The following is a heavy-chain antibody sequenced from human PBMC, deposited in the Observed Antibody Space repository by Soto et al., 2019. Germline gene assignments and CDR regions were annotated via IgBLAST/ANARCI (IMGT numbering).Heavy chain of an antibody. CDR2: ISSSSSTI. V-gene: IGHV3-48*02. J-gene: IGHJ3*02. CDR1: GFTFSSYS. CDR3: ARDGVYDSSGYYYGVAFDI. Sequence: GGSLRLSCAASGFTFSSYSMKWVRQAPGKGLEWVSYISSSSSTIYYADSVKGRFTISRDNAKNSLYLQMNSLRDEDTAVYYCARDGVYDSSGYYYGVAFDIWGQGTMVTVSS. D-gene: IGHD3-22*01.